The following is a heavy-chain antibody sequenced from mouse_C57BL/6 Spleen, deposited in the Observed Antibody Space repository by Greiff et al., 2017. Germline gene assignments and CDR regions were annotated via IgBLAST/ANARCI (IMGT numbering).Heavy chain of an antibody. CDR1: GYTFTSYW. CDR2: IYPGNSDT. Sequence: EVQLQQSGTVLARPGASVKMSCKTSGYTFTSYWMHWVKQRPGQGLEWIGAIYPGNSDTSYNQKFKGKAKLTAVTSASTAYMELSSLTNDDSEVYYCTREDDSAWFAYWGQGTLVTVSA. J-gene: IGHJ3*01. D-gene: IGHD2-4*01. CDR3: TREDDSAWFAY. V-gene: IGHV1-5*01.